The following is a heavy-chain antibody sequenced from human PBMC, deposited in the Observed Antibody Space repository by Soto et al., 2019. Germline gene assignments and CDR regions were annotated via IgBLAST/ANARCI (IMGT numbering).Heavy chain of an antibody. Sequence: PSETLSLTCAVYGGSFSGYYWSWIRQPPGKGLEWIGEINHSGSTNYNPSLKSRVTISVDTSKNQFSLKLSSVTAADTAVYYCASLGYYDSSGYYPFDYWGQGTLVTVSS. CDR2: INHSGST. D-gene: IGHD3-22*01. CDR1: GGSFSGYY. CDR3: ASLGYYDSSGYYPFDY. J-gene: IGHJ4*02. V-gene: IGHV4-34*01.